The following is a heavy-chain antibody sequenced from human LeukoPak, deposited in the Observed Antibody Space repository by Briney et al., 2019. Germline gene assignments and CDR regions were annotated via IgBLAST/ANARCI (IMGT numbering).Heavy chain of an antibody. V-gene: IGHV1-2*02. CDR3: AKVRRDIGVVPAAIGVFVR. CDR2: INPNSGGT. CDR1: GSTVTGYY. D-gene: IGHD2-2*02. J-gene: IGHJ4*02. Sequence: ASVKLSCKASGSTVTGYYMHWVRQAPGQGLEWMGWINPNSGGTNYAQKFQGRVTMTRDTSISTAYMELGRLRSDDTAMYYCAKVRRDIGVVPAAIGVFVRWGGGTVVTVS.